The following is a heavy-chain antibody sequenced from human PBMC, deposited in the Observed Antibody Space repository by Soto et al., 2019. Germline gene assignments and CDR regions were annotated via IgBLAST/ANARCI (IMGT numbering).Heavy chain of an antibody. CDR3: ARDMGFGVSDG. CDR1: GYTFTNYA. CDR2: INAGNGNT. Sequence: QVQLVQSGAEVKKPGASVKVSCKASGYTFTNYAIDWVRQAPGQRLEWMGWINAGNGNTKYSQKFLGRVTITRDTSASTAYMELSSLRSEDTAVYYCARDMGFGVSDGWGQGILVTVSS. V-gene: IGHV1-3*01. D-gene: IGHD3-10*01. J-gene: IGHJ4*02.